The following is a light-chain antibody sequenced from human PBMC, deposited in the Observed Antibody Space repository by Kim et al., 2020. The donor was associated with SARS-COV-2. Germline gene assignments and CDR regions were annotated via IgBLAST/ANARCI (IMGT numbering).Light chain of an antibody. CDR1: LDINTD. CDR3: QRYNVAPRT. CDR2: DAS. V-gene: IGKV1-27*01. J-gene: IGKJ5*01. Sequence: DIQMTQSPSSLSASVGDRVTITCRASLDINTDLAWYQQKPGRVPKVLIYDASTLQSGVPSRFSGGGSGTDFTLTISSLQPEDVATYYCQRYNVAPRTFGQGTRLEIK.